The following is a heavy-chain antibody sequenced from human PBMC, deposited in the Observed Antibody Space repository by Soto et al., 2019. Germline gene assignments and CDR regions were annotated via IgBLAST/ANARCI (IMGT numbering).Heavy chain of an antibody. D-gene: IGHD3-22*01. J-gene: IGHJ4*02. V-gene: IGHV1-2*04. CDR1: GYTFTGYC. CDR3: ARDPGDDSSGYYYFDY. CDR2: INPNSGGT. Sequence: GASVKVSCKASGYTFTGYCMHWVRQAPGQGLEWMGWINPNSGGTNYAQKFQGWVTMTRDTSISTAYMELSRLRSDDTAVYYCARDPGDDSSGYYYFDYWGQGTLVTVSS.